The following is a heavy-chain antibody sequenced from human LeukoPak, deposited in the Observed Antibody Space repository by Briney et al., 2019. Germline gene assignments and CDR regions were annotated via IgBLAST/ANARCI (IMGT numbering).Heavy chain of an antibody. CDR2: INHSGST. J-gene: IGHJ4*02. Sequence: SETLSLTCAVYGGSFSGYYWSWIRQPPGKGLEWIGEINHSGSTNYNPSPKSRVTISVDTSKNQFSLKLSSVTAADTAVYYCADEDYDFWSGYSHYWGQGTLVTVS. CDR1: GGSFSGYY. V-gene: IGHV4-34*01. D-gene: IGHD3-3*01. CDR3: ADEDYDFWSGYSHY.